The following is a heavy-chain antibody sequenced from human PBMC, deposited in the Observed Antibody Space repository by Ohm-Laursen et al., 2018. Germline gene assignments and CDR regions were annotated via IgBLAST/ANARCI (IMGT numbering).Heavy chain of an antibody. CDR2: INPNSGGT. CDR1: GYTFTSYG. D-gene: IGHD5-18*01. V-gene: IGHV1-2*02. J-gene: IGHJ3*02. CDR3: ARGRRIQLWLLSAFDI. Sequence: SVKVSCKASGYTFTSYGISWVRQAPGQGLEWMGWINPNSGGTNYAQKFQGRVTMTRDTSISTAYMELRSLRSDDTAVYYCARGRRIQLWLLSAFDIWGQGTMVTVSS.